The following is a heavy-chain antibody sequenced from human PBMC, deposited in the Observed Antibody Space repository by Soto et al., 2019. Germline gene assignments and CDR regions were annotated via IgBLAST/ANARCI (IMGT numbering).Heavy chain of an antibody. Sequence: EVQVVESGGGLVKPGGSLRLSCAASGFTFSSYSMNWVRQAPGKGLVWVSSISSSSSYIYYADSVKGRFTISRDNATNALYMQMTSLRAEDTAVYYCARVGGGYQLLHAFDIWGQGTMVTVSS. V-gene: IGHV3-21*01. CDR1: GFTFSSYS. CDR2: ISSSSSYI. D-gene: IGHD2-2*01. J-gene: IGHJ3*02. CDR3: ARVGGGYQLLHAFDI.